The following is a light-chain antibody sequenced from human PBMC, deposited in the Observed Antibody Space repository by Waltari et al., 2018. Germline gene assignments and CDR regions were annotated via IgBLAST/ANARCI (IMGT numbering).Light chain of an antibody. CDR2: GAS. CDR3: QHYVRLPAT. CDR1: QSVGRT. J-gene: IGKJ1*01. V-gene: IGKV3-20*01. Sequence: EIVLTQSPGTLSLSPGERAALSCRASQSVGRTLAWYQQKPGQAPRLLIYGASNRATGIPDRFSCSGSGTDFSLTISGLEPEDFAVYYCQHYVRLPATFGQGTKVGIK.